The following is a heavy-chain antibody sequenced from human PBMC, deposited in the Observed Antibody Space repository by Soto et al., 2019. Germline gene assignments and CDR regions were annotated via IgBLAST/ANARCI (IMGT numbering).Heavy chain of an antibody. D-gene: IGHD5-12*01. J-gene: IGHJ4*02. CDR3: ARDLYVLSRGYSGYASMY. CDR1: GYTFTGFH. V-gene: IGHV1-18*04. Sequence: ASVKVSCKASGYTFTGFHIHWVRQAPGQGLEWMGWISAYNGNTNYAQKLQGRVTMTTDTSTSTAYMELRSLRSDDTAVYYCARDLYVLSRGYSGYASMYCSQGTLVTVSS. CDR2: ISAYNGNT.